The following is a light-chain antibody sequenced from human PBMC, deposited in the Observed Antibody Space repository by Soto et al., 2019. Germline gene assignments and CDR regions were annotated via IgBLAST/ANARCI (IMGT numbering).Light chain of an antibody. Sequence: QSALTQPPSVSGSPGQSVTISCTGTSSDVGFFNYVSWYQHHPGIVPKFLIYEVNKRPSGVPDRFSGSKSGNTASLTVSGLQPEDEAEYFCSSFVDGTSYVFGTGTKVTVL. CDR3: SSFVDGTSYV. CDR2: EVN. J-gene: IGLJ1*01. CDR1: SSDVGFFNY. V-gene: IGLV2-8*01.